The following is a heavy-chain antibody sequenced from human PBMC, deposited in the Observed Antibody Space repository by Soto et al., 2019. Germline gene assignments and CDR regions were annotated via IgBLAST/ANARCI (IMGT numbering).Heavy chain of an antibody. D-gene: IGHD2-8*02. CDR2: IYYSGST. CDR1: CGSISSGDYY. J-gene: IGHJ4*02. Sequence: SETLSLTCTVSCGSISSGDYYWSWIRQHPGKGLEWIGYIYYSGSTYYNPSLKSRVTISVDTSKNQFSLKLSSVTAADTAVYYCARDKITGLFDYWGQGTLVTVSS. V-gene: IGHV4-31*03. CDR3: ARDKITGLFDY.